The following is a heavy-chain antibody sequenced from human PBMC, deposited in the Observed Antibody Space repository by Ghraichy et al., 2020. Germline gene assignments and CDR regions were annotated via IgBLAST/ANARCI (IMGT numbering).Heavy chain of an antibody. V-gene: IGHV4-34*01. CDR2: INHSGST. D-gene: IGHD2-15*01. CDR3: ARGRPDCSGGSCYSYYYYGMDV. CDR1: GGSFSGYY. J-gene: IGHJ6*02. Sequence: ETLSLTCAVYGGSFSGYYWSWIRQPPGKGLEWIGEINHSGSTNYNPSLKSRVTISVDTSKNQFSLKLSSVTAADTAVYYCARGRPDCSGGSCYSYYYYGMDVWGQGTTVTVSS.